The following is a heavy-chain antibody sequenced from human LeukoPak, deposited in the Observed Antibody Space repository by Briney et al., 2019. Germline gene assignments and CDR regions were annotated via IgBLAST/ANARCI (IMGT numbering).Heavy chain of an antibody. CDR3: ARDPFITDY. CDR2: IKQDGSEK. Sequence: GGSLRLSCATSGFTFSGHWMSWVRQAPGKGLEWVANIKQDGSEKYYVDSVKGRLTISRDNAKNSLYLQMNSLRAEDTAVYYCARDPFITDYWGQGTLVTVSS. D-gene: IGHD3-22*01. J-gene: IGHJ4*02. CDR1: GFTFSGHW. V-gene: IGHV3-7*03.